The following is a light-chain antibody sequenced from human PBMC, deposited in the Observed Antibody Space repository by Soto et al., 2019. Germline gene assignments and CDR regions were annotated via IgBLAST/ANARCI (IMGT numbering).Light chain of an antibody. CDR1: RSISTY. CDR3: QQRNNWPLT. Sequence: ETVLTQSPATLSLSPGERATLSCRASRSISTYLAWYQQKPGQAPRLLIYEALNRATGIPARFSGSGSGTDFTLTISSLEPEDSAVYYCQQRNNWPLTFGGGTKVDIK. J-gene: IGKJ4*02. V-gene: IGKV3-11*01. CDR2: EAL.